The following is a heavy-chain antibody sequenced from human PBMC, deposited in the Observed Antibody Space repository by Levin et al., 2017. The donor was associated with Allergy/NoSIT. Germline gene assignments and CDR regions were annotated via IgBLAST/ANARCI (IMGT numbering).Heavy chain of an antibody. CDR1: GYSFSNYW. Sequence: PGESLKISCKGSGYSFSNYWIGWVRQMPGKGLEWMGIIYPGDSDTRYSPSFQGQVIISADKSISTAYLQWNSLKASDTAMYYCARRQRVESTTADYWGQGTLVTVSS. V-gene: IGHV5-51*01. D-gene: IGHD2/OR15-2a*01. J-gene: IGHJ4*02. CDR3: ARRQRVESTTADY. CDR2: IYPGDSDT.